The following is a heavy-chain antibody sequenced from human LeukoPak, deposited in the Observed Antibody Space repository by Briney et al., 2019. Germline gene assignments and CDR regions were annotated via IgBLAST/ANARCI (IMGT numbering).Heavy chain of an antibody. Sequence: ASVKVSCTASGYTFTGYYMHWVRQAPGPGLGWMGWINPNSGGTNYSQKFQGRVTMTRDTSISTAYMELSRLRSDDTAVYYCARYRVGATAIDYWGQGNLVTVSS. CDR2: INPNSGGT. J-gene: IGHJ4*02. CDR3: ARYRVGATAIDY. V-gene: IGHV1-2*02. CDR1: GYTFTGYY. D-gene: IGHD1-26*01.